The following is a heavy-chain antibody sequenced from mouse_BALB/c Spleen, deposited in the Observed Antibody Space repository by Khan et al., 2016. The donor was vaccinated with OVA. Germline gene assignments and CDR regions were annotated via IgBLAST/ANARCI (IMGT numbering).Heavy chain of an antibody. CDR3: TRLAYYYDSEGFAY. J-gene: IGHJ3*01. CDR1: GFTFSTCG. Sequence: EVELVESGGDLVKPGGSLKLSCAASGFTFSTCGMSWVRQAPDKRLEWVATVSTGGSYTYYPDSVKGRFTISRDNAKNTLYLQMSGLRSEDTAMFYCTRLAYYYDSEGFAYWGQGTLVTVSA. V-gene: IGHV5-6*01. CDR2: VSTGGSYT. D-gene: IGHD1-1*01.